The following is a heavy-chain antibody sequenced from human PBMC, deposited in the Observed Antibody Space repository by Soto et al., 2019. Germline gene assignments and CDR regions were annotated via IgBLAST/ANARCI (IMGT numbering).Heavy chain of an antibody. J-gene: IGHJ4*02. CDR1: GFTVSSNQ. V-gene: IGHV3-53*01. CDR2: IYHRGDT. Sequence: VQLVESGGGLIQPVGSLRLSCAGSGFTVSSNQMTWIRRAPGRGPEWVSTIYHRGDTFYADSVKGRFAISRDNSKNMLYLQMNSLRPEDTAVYYCATGVDAAKDGYWGQGTLVTVSS. D-gene: IGHD5-18*01. CDR3: ATGVDAAKDGY.